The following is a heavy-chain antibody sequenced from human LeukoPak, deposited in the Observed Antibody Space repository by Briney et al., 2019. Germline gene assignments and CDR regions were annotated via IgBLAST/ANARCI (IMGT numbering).Heavy chain of an antibody. CDR2: IENDGSRT. D-gene: IGHD5-12*01. Sequence: GGSLRLSCAASGFSLSDYWMHWVRQGPGKGLVHVSRIENDGSRTVYADSVKGRFTNSRDDAKNTMYLQMNSLRAEDTAVYYCTRGGHKLDIETTRYYYGVDVWGQGTTVTVSS. CDR3: TRGGHKLDIETTRYYYGVDV. J-gene: IGHJ6*02. V-gene: IGHV3-74*03. CDR1: GFSLSDYW.